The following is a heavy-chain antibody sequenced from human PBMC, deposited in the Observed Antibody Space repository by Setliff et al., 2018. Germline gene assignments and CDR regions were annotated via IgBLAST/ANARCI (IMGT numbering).Heavy chain of an antibody. V-gene: IGHV4-4*08. Sequence: SETLSLTCTVSGGAISNYYWSWIRQPPGKGLEWIGYIYSSGSTNYNPSLKSRVAISLDTSKSQFSLRLSSLTAEDTAVYYCAATIATSGGGWFDPWGQGTLVTVSS. CDR2: IYSSGST. CDR3: AATIATSGGGWFDP. J-gene: IGHJ5*02. CDR1: GGAISNYY. D-gene: IGHD3-16*01.